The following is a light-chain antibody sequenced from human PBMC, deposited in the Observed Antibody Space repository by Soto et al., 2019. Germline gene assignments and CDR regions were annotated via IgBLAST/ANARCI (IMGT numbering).Light chain of an antibody. J-gene: IGKJ5*01. CDR1: QSISNY. CDR2: DAS. Sequence: DIVLAQSPATLALSPGDRATLSCRASQSISNYLAWYQQRPGQAPRLLIYDASNRATGIPARFSGSGSGTDFTLTICSLEPEDFAVYFCQQRTNWLFGQGTRLEIK. V-gene: IGKV3-11*01. CDR3: QQRTNWL.